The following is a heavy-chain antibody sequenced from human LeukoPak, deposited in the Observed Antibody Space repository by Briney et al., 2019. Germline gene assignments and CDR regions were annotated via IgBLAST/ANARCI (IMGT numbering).Heavy chain of an antibody. D-gene: IGHD4-17*01. Sequence: ASVKVSCKASGYTFRIYAINWVRQAPGHGLEWMGWIDTNTGNPTYAQGFTGRFVFSLDTSVTTVYLQISSLKAEDTAVYYCARDGYGDDAFDFWGQGTMVTVSS. V-gene: IGHV7-4-1*02. J-gene: IGHJ3*01. CDR2: IDTNTGNP. CDR1: GYTFRIYA. CDR3: ARDGYGDDAFDF.